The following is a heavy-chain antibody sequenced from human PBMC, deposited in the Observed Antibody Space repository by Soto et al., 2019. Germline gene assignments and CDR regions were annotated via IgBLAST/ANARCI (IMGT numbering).Heavy chain of an antibody. J-gene: IGHJ6*02. CDR3: ARARLGYYYYGMDV. V-gene: IGHV4-34*01. CDR1: GGSLSGYN. CDR2: INHSGST. D-gene: IGHD3-10*01. Sequence: SETLSLTCAVYGGSLSGYNWSCIRPPPGKGLEWIGEINHSGSTNYNPSLKSRVTISVDTSKNQFSLKLSSVTAADTAVYYCARARLGYYYYGMDVWGQGTTVTVSS.